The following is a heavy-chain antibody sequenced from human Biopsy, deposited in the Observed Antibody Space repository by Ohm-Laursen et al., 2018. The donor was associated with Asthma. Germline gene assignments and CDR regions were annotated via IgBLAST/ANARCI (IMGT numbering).Heavy chain of an antibody. CDR2: AHFSGST. J-gene: IGHJ6*01. Sequence: SQTLSLTWTVSGGYIDSHDWSWCWIRQSPGKGLQWLGYAHFSGSTHYNPSLDRRIRMSVDTSKSQVSLSLTSVSAADTAVYFCARVRRYGDIFFGMGVWGQGTTVTVSS. CDR1: GGYIDSHDWS. V-gene: IGHV4-30-4*01. CDR3: ARVRRYGDIFFGMGV. D-gene: IGHD4-17*01.